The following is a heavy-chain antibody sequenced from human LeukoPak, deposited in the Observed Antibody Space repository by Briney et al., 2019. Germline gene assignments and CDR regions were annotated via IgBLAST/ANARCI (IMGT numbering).Heavy chain of an antibody. CDR2: FDPEDGET. CDR1: GYTLTELS. D-gene: IGHD3-22*01. Sequence: GASVKVSCKVSGYTLTELSMHWVRQAPGKGLEWMGGFDPEDGETIYAQKFQGRVTMTEDTSTDTAYMELSSLRSEDTAVYYCATLEAVYYYDSSHTSGSDYWGQGTLVTVSS. J-gene: IGHJ4*02. CDR3: ATLEAVYYYDSSHTSGSDY. V-gene: IGHV1-24*01.